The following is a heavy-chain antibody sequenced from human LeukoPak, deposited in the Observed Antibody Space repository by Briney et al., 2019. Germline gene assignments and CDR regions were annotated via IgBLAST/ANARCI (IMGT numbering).Heavy chain of an antibody. J-gene: IGHJ3*02. CDR2: FDPEDGET. D-gene: IGHD3-3*01. V-gene: IGHV1-24*01. CDR1: GYTLTELS. Sequence: ASVKVSCKVSGYTLTELSMHWVRQAPGKGLEWMGGFDPEDGETIYAQKFQGRVTMTEDTSTDTAYMELSSLRSEDTAVYYCATRVPGRGFGVDLMGAFDIWGQGTMVTVSS. CDR3: ATRVPGRGFGVDLMGAFDI.